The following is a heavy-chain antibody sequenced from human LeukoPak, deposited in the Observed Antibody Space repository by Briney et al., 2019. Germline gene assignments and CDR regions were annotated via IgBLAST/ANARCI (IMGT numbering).Heavy chain of an antibody. J-gene: IGHJ5*02. CDR2: IYPGDSDT. D-gene: IGHD6-13*01. CDR3: ARHYSSSWYGSWFGP. CDR1: GYSFTSYW. Sequence: GESLKISCKGSGYSFTSYWIGWVRQMPGKGLEWMGIIYPGDSDTRYSPSFQGQVTISADKSISTAYLQWSSLKASDTAMYYCARHYSSSWYGSWFGPWGQGTLVTVSS. V-gene: IGHV5-51*01.